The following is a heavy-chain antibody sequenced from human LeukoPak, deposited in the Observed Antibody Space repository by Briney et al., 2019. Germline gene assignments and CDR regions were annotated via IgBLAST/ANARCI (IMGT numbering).Heavy chain of an antibody. D-gene: IGHD3-22*01. Sequence: PGASVKVSCKASGYTFTGYYMHWVRQAPGQGLEWMGWINPNSGGTNYAQKFQGRVTMTRDTSISTAYMELSRLRSDDTAVYYCARGYYDSSDYEYFQHWGQGTLVTVSS. V-gene: IGHV1-2*02. J-gene: IGHJ1*01. CDR1: GYTFTGYY. CDR2: INPNSGGT. CDR3: ARGYYDSSDYEYFQH.